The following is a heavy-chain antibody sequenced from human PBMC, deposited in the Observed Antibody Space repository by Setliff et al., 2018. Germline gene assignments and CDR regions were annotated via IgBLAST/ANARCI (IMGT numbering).Heavy chain of an antibody. CDR3: ARGPKSGSYNDAFDI. CDR1: GGSISSGSYY. Sequence: TSETLSLTCTVSGGSISSGSYYWSWIRQPAGKGLEWIGHIYSSGSTNYNPSLKSRVTISVDTSKNQFSLKLSSVTAADTAVYYCARGPKSGSYNDAFDIWGQGTMVTVSS. V-gene: IGHV4-61*09. J-gene: IGHJ3*02. D-gene: IGHD1-26*01. CDR2: IYSSGST.